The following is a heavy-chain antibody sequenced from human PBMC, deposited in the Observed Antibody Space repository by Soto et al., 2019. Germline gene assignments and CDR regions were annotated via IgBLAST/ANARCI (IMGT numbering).Heavy chain of an antibody. CDR3: ARESEDLTSNFDY. CDR2: ISSTANYI. J-gene: IGHJ4*02. D-gene: IGHD2-21*01. V-gene: IGHV3-21*06. Sequence: GGSLRLSCAASGFTFTRYSMNWVRQAPGKGLEWVSSISSTANYIYYGDSMKGRFTISRDNAKNSLYLEMNSLRAEDTAVYYCARESEDLTSNFDYWCQGTLLT. CDR1: GFTFTRYS.